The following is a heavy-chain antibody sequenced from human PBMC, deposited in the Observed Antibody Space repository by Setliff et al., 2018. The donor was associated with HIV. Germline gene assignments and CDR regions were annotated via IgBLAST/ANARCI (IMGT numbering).Heavy chain of an antibody. CDR3: ARDNRWLAHDAFDI. Sequence: GGSLRLSCKASGFTFKIYAMSWLRQAPGKGLEWVSAISNSGGNTYYADSVKGRFTISRDNSENTLYLQMNSLRPEDTAIYYCARDNRWLAHDAFDIWGQGTMVTVSS. J-gene: IGHJ3*02. V-gene: IGHV3-23*01. CDR2: ISNSGGNT. D-gene: IGHD6-19*01. CDR1: GFTFKIYA.